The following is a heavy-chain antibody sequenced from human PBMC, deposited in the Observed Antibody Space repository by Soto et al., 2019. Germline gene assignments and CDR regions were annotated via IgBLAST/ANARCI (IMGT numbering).Heavy chain of an antibody. D-gene: IGHD2-2*01. CDR3: EVYCSSTSCYDNFDY. CDR2: INPNSGGT. J-gene: IGHJ4*02. CDR1: GYTFTGYY. Sequence: ASVKVSCKASGYTFTGYYMHWVRQAPGQGLEWMGWINPNSGGTNYAQKFQGRVTMTRDTSIGTAYMELSRLRSDDTAVYYCEVYCSSTSCYDNFDYWGQGTLVTVSS. V-gene: IGHV1-2*02.